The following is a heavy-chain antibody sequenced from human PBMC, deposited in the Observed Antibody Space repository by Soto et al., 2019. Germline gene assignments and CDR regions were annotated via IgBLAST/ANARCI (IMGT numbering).Heavy chain of an antibody. CDR1: GFTFSSYA. D-gene: IGHD6-19*01. CDR3: AKGPYSSGWYYPGY. CDR2: ISGSGGST. J-gene: IGHJ4*02. V-gene: IGHV3-23*01. Sequence: EVQLLESGGGLVQPGGSLRLSCAASGFTFSSYAMSWVRQAPGKGLEWVSAISGSGGSTYYADSGKGRFTISRDNSKNGRYLQTNSLIAEDTAVYYCAKGPYSSGWYYPGYWGQGTLVAVSS.